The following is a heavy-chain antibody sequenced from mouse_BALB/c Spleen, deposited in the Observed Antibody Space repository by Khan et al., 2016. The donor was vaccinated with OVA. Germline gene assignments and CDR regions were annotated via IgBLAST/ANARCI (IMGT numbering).Heavy chain of an antibody. CDR2: IRNNGRT. CDR3: ARDSSRENSAMDY. Sequence: EVQLQESGPGLVKPSHSLSITCTVTGYSITSYYAWNWIRQFPGSKLGWVDYIRNNGRTNYNPAFKSRNSITRDTSTNPFFLQFSSLTIEDTATYYCARDSSRENSAMDYWGQGTSVTVSS. J-gene: IGHJ4*01. V-gene: IGHV3-2*02. D-gene: IGHD2-12*01. CDR1: GYSITSYYA.